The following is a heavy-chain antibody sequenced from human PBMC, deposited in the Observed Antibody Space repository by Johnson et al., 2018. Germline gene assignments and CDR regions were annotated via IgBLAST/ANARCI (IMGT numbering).Heavy chain of an antibody. J-gene: IGHJ3*02. D-gene: IGHD2-15*01. CDR1: GGSISSYY. Sequence: QVQLQESGPGLVKPSETLSLTCTVSGGSISSYYWSWIRQPPGKGLEWIGYIYYSGSTNYNPSLKSRVTLSVDTSKNQFSLKLSSVTAADTAVYYCARDNRYCSGGSCYTDAFDIWGQGTMVTVSS. CDR2: IYYSGST. CDR3: ARDNRYCSGGSCYTDAFDI. V-gene: IGHV4-59*01.